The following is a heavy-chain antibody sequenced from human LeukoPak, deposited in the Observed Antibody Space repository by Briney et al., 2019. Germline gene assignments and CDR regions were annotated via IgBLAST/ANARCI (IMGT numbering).Heavy chain of an antibody. CDR3: AKPLGGVGQHNDY. CDR2: ISGSGGST. D-gene: IGHD2-21*01. V-gene: IGHV3-23*01. J-gene: IGHJ4*02. CDR1: GFTFSSYG. Sequence: GGSLRLSCAASGFTFSSYGMSWVRQAPGKGLEWVSAISGSGGSTYYADSAKGRFTISRDNSKNTLYLQMNSLRAEDTAVYYCAKPLGGVGQHNDYWGQGTLVTVSS.